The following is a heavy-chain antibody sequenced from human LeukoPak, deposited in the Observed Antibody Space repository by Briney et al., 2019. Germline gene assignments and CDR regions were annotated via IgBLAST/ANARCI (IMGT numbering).Heavy chain of an antibody. Sequence: TGGSLRLSCAASGFTFSTSAMSWVRQAPGKGLEWVSAITGGGDYTYYADSVKGRFTISRDNAKNSLYLQMNSLRAEDTAVYYCAREDYANGMDVWGQGTTVTVSS. D-gene: IGHD4-17*01. CDR2: ITGGGDYT. CDR3: AREDYANGMDV. CDR1: GFTFSTSA. J-gene: IGHJ6*02. V-gene: IGHV3-23*01.